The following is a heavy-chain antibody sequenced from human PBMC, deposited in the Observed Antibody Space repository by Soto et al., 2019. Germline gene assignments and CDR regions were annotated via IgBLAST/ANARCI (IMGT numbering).Heavy chain of an antibody. CDR1: GFTFTSSA. D-gene: IGHD3-3*01. J-gene: IGHJ4*02. CDR2: IVVGSGNT. CDR3: AAAGTYYDFWSGYLLY. Sequence: SVKVSCKASGFTFTSSAMQWVRQARGQRLEWIGWIVVGSGNTNYAQKFQERVTITRDMSTSTAYMELSSLRSEDTAVYYCAAAGTYYDFWSGYLLYWGQGTLVTVS. V-gene: IGHV1-58*02.